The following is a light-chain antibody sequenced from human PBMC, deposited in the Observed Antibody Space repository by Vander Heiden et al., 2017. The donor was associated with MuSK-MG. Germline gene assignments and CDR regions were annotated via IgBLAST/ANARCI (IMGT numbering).Light chain of an antibody. CDR1: QSISSY. Sequence: DIQMTQSPSSLSASVGDRVTITCRASQSISSYLNWYQQKPGKAPKLLIYAASSLLSRVPSRLRGSGSRTDFSLTIRRLNPEDFATYYCQLSDSTSWAFGQGTKVEIK. CDR3: QLSDSTSWA. V-gene: IGKV1-39*01. J-gene: IGKJ1*01. CDR2: AAS.